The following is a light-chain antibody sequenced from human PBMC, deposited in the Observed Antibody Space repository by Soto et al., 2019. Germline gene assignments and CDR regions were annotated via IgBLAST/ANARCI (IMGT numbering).Light chain of an antibody. CDR3: QSYDKRLTAYV. V-gene: IGLV2-8*01. CDR2: EVS. CDR1: YSDIGAYNY. J-gene: IGLJ1*01. Sequence: QSVLTQPPSASGSPGQSVTIPCTGTYSDIGAYNYVSWYQQRPGEAPKLIIYEVSKRPSGVPDRIFASKSGTSASLAITGLQAEDEGHYYCQSYDKRLTAYVFGTGTKVTVL.